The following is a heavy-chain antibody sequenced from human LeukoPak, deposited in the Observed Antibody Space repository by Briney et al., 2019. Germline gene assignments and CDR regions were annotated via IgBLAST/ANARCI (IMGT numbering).Heavy chain of an antibody. CDR3: ARATYYYGSGSYYHFDY. CDR1: GGSISSSSYY. D-gene: IGHD3-10*01. CDR2: IYYSGST. V-gene: IGHV4-39*07. Sequence: PSETLSLTCTVSGGSISSSSYYWGWIRQPPGKGLEWIGSIYYSGSTYYNPSLKSRVTISVDRSKNQFSLKLSSVTAADTAVYYCARATYYYGSGSYYHFDYWGQGTLVTVSS. J-gene: IGHJ4*02.